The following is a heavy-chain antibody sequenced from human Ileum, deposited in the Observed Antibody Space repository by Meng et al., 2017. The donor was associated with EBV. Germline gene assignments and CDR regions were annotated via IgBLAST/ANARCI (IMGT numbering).Heavy chain of an antibody. V-gene: IGHV1-3*01. J-gene: IGHJ4*01. CDR1: GYTFSNYA. D-gene: IGHD3-10*01. CDR2: INADNGNT. CDR3: ARVERGAKFDK. Sequence: QAKRLETGAEVKKPGASVKLSCKASGYTFSNYAIHWVLQDPGQRPEWMGWINADNGNTKYSQKFQGRVTITRNTPASTVYMDVKSLRSEDTAVYFCARVERGAKFDKWGQGTLVTVSS.